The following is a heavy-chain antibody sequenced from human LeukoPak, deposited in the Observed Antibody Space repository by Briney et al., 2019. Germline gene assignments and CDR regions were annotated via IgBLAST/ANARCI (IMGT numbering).Heavy chain of an antibody. Sequence: PGGSLRLSCAASGFTFSSYAMPWVRQAPGKGLEWVAVISYDGSNKYYADSVKGRFTISRDNSKNTLYLQMNSLRAEDTAVYYCARDIGGSGWSHYDYWGQGTLVTVSS. V-gene: IGHV3-30*04. CDR1: GFTFSSYA. CDR2: ISYDGSNK. CDR3: ARDIGGSGWSHYDY. D-gene: IGHD6-19*01. J-gene: IGHJ4*02.